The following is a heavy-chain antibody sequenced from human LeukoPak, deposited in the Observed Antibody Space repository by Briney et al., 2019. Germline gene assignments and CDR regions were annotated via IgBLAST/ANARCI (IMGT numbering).Heavy chain of an antibody. Sequence: PSETLSLTCGVSGGSISSTNWWTWIRQPPGKGLEWIGEVHLDGRTNYNPSLESRLTMSVDLSENHIYLKLTFVTAADTAVYYCAREGGFYRPLDYTGQGTLVTVSS. V-gene: IGHV4-4*02. D-gene: IGHD3-3*01. CDR2: VHLDGRT. CDR1: GGSISSTNW. J-gene: IGHJ4*02. CDR3: AREGGFYRPLDY.